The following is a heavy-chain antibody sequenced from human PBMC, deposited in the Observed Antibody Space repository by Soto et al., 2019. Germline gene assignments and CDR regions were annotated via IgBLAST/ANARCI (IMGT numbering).Heavy chain of an antibody. V-gene: IGHV1-18*04. CDR3: ARDSQIFGVVSALGY. CDR2: ISAYNGNT. Sequence: ASVKVSCKASGYTFTSYGISWVRQAPGQGLEWMGWISAYNGNTNYARKLQGRVTMTTDTSTSTAYMELRSLRSDDTAVYYCARDSQIFGVVSALGYWGQGTLVTVSS. CDR1: GYTFTSYG. J-gene: IGHJ4*02. D-gene: IGHD3-3*01.